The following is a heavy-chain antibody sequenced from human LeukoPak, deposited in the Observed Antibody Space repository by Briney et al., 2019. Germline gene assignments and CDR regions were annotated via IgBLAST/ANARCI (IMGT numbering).Heavy chain of an antibody. D-gene: IGHD6-19*01. Sequence: GGSLRLSCAASGFTFSSYGMHWVRQAPGKGLEWVAVISYDGSNKYYADSVKGRLTISRDNSKNTLYLQMNSLRAEDTAVYYCASPSGYSSGGFVYWGQGTLVTVSS. CDR3: ASPSGYSSGGFVY. V-gene: IGHV3-30*03. CDR1: GFTFSSYG. J-gene: IGHJ4*02. CDR2: ISYDGSNK.